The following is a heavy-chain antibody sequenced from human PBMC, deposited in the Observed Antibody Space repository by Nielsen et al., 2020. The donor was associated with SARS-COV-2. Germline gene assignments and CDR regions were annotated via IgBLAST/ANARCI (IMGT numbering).Heavy chain of an antibody. CDR3: ATSTPLVRSAWFDP. CDR1: GYTLTELS. V-gene: IGHV1-24*01. Sequence: ASVKVSCKVSGYTLTELSMHWVRQAPGKGLEWMGGFDPEDGEIIYAQKFQGRVTMTEDTSTDTAYMELSSLRSEDTAVYYCATSTPLVRSAWFDPWGQGTLVTVSS. D-gene: IGHD3-3*01. CDR2: FDPEDGEI. J-gene: IGHJ5*02.